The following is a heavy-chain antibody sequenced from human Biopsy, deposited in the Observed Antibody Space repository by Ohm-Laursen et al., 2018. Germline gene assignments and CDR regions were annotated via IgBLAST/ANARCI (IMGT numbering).Heavy chain of an antibody. Sequence: SVKVSCKASGVTFDTYAFGWVRQAPGQGLEWMGGRIPYFNTIYYARNFQDRAVITADRSARTTDMQLSGLRPDDTAVYYCVGGQRGPPIGVTVPGDAFDLWGQGTLVTVTS. CDR3: VGGQRGPPIGVTVPGDAFDL. CDR2: RIPYFNTI. V-gene: IGHV1-69*13. D-gene: IGHD3-16*01. J-gene: IGHJ1*01. CDR1: GVTFDTYA.